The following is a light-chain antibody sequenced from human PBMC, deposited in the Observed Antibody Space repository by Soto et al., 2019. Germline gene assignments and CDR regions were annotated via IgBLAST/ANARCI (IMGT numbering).Light chain of an antibody. J-gene: IGKJ1*01. CDR2: GAS. Sequence: EIVMTQSAATLLLSTGETATLSWGASQSVRKNLAWYQQKPGQAPRLLIYGASSRATGTPDRFSGSGSGTDFTLTISRLEPEDFAVYYCQQYGSSTPWTFGQGTKVDIK. V-gene: IGKV3-20*01. CDR3: QQYGSSTPWT. CDR1: QSVRKN.